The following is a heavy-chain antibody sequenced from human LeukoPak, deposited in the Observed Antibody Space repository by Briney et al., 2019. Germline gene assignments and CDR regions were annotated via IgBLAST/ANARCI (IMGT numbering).Heavy chain of an antibody. Sequence: SETLSLTCAVYGGSFSGYYWSWIRQPPGKGLEWIGEINHSGSTNYNPSLKSRVTISVDTSKNQFSLKLSSVTAADTAVYYCARKATVTTAPLDYWAREPWSPSPQ. CDR3: ARKATVTTAPLDY. V-gene: IGHV4-34*01. J-gene: IGHJ4*02. CDR2: INHSGST. CDR1: GGSFSGYY. D-gene: IGHD4-17*01.